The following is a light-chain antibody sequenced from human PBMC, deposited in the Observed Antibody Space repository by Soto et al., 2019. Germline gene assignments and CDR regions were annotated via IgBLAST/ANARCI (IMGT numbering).Light chain of an antibody. CDR2: AAS. CDR3: LQQSSYPPLT. J-gene: IGKJ4*01. CDR1: QGMRNA. V-gene: IGKV1-17*01. Sequence: DIQVTQSPSSLSASVEDRVTITCRASQGMRNALGWYQQKPGKAPKRLIYAASSLQSGVPSRFSGSGSGTEFTLTVSSLQPEDFATYYCLQQSSYPPLTFGGGTKVEIK.